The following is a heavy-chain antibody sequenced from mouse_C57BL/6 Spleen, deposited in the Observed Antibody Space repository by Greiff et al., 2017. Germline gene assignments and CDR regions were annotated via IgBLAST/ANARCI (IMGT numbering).Heavy chain of an antibody. D-gene: IGHD1-1*01. CDR2: FHPYNDDT. V-gene: IGHV1-47*01. J-gene: IGHJ3*01. CDR3: ARRGYYGPWFAY. Sequence: QVQLKESGAELVKPGASVKMSCKASGYTFTTYPIEWMKQNHGKSLEWIGNFHPYNDDTKYNEKFKGKATLTVEKSSSTVYLELSRLTSDDSAVYYCARRGYYGPWFAYWGQGTLVTVSA. CDR1: GYTFTTYP.